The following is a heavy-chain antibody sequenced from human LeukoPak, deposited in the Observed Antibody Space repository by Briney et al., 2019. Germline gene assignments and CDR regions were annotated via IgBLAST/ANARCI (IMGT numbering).Heavy chain of an antibody. CDR1: GYTFTSYG. Sequence: ASVKVSCKASGYTFTSYGISWVRQAPGQGLEWMGWISAYNGNTNYAQKLQGRVTMTTDTSTSTAYVELRSLRSDDTAVYYCARAPSYYDILLDPWGQGTLVTVSS. V-gene: IGHV1-18*01. D-gene: IGHD3-9*01. J-gene: IGHJ5*02. CDR3: ARAPSYYDILLDP. CDR2: ISAYNGNT.